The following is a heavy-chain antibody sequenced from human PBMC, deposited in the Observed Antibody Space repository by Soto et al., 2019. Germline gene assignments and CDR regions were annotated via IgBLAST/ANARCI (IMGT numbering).Heavy chain of an antibody. CDR1: GGSFRDYF. V-gene: IGHV4-34*01. CDR3: ARIIKIPEAILGYFDF. CDR2: ITHNGST. D-gene: IGHD5-18*01. Sequence: PSATLSLTCAVYGGSFRDYFWAWIRQPPGKGLAWIAEITHNGSTNYNPSLKSRVTISVDPSKNQFSLKVRSVTAADTAKYYCARIIKIPEAILGYFDFWGHGNLVTVSS. J-gene: IGHJ4*01.